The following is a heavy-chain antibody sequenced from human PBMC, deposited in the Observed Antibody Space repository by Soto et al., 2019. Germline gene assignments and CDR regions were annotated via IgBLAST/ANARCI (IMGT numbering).Heavy chain of an antibody. J-gene: IGHJ6*02. D-gene: IGHD3-10*01. CDR3: ANSLEFGEYLYYGMDV. Sequence: GGSLRLSCAASGFTFSSYGMHWVRQAPGKGLEWVAVISYDGSNKYYADSVKGRFTISRDNSKNTLYLQMNSLRAEDTAVYYCANSLEFGEYLYYGMDVWGQGTTVTVSS. CDR2: ISYDGSNK. CDR1: GFTFSSYG. V-gene: IGHV3-30*18.